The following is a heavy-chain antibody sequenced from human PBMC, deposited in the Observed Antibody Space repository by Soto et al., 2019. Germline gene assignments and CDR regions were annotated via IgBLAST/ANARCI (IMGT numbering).Heavy chain of an antibody. Sequence: GGSLRLSCAASGFTFSSYGMHWVRQAPGKGLEWVAVIWYDGSNKYYADSVKGRFTISRDNSKNTLYLQMNSLRAEDTAVYYCARDLREKVCSSTCCYRYYYYYGMDVWGQGTTVTVSS. D-gene: IGHD2-2*01. CDR3: ARDLREKVCSSTCCYRYYYYYGMDV. CDR1: GFTFSSYG. CDR2: IWYDGSNK. J-gene: IGHJ6*02. V-gene: IGHV3-33*01.